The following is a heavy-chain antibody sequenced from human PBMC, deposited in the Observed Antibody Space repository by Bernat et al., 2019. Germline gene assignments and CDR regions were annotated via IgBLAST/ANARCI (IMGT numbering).Heavy chain of an antibody. CDR2: ISSSSSTI. CDR1: GFIFSSYS. J-gene: IGHJ4*02. D-gene: IGHD6-13*01. CDR3: ARGGYSTADY. V-gene: IGHV3-48*02. Sequence: EVQLVESGGGLVQPGGSLRLSCAASGFIFSSYSMNWVRQAPGKGLEWVSYISSSSSTIYYADSVMGRFTISRDIAKNSLYLQMNSLRDEDTAVYYCARGGYSTADYWGQGTLVTVSS.